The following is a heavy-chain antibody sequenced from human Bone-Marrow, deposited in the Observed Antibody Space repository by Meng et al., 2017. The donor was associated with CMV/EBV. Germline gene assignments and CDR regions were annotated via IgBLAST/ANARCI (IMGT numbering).Heavy chain of an antibody. CDR3: TRSGIVGALDY. CDR1: GFTFGDYA. D-gene: IGHD1-26*01. J-gene: IGHJ4*02. V-gene: IGHV3-49*04. CDR2: IRSKAYGGTT. Sequence: GESLKISCTASGFTFGDYAMSWVRQAPGKGLEWVGFIRSKAYGGTTEYAASVKGRFTISRDDSKSIAYLQMNSLKTEDTAVYYCTRSGIVGALDYWGQGTLVTASS.